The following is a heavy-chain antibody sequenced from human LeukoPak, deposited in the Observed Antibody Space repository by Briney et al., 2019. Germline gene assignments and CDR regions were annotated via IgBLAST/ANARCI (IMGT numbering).Heavy chain of an antibody. V-gene: IGHV3-30*14. D-gene: IGHD1-1*01. CDR2: ISYDGSNK. CDR3: VLGAYWNDDKNAFHI. CDR1: GFTFSSYA. Sequence: GGSLRLSCAASGFTFSSYAMHWVRQAPGKGLEWVAVISYDGSNKYYADSVRGRFTISRENAKKSVYLQMSSLSAEDTAVYFCVLGAYWNDDKNAFHIWGPGTMVTVSS. J-gene: IGHJ3*02.